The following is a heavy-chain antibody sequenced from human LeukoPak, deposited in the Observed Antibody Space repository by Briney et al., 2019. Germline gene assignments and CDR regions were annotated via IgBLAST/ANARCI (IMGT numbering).Heavy chain of an antibody. CDR1: GFTFSSYS. V-gene: IGHV3-21*01. CDR3: QRVISGAFDI. CDR2: ISSSSSYI. D-gene: IGHD3-10*01. Sequence: GGSLRLSCAASGFTFSSYSMNWVRQAPGKGLEWVSSISSSSSYIYYADSVKGRFTISRDNTKNSLYLQMNSLRAEDTAVYYCQRVISGAFDIWGQGTMVTVSS. J-gene: IGHJ3*02.